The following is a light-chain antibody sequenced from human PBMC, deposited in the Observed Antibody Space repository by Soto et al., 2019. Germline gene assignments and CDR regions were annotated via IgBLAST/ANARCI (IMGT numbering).Light chain of an antibody. V-gene: IGLV2-14*01. Sequence: QSALTQPASVSGSPGQSITISCTGTSSDVGGYNYVSWYQQHPGKAPKLMIFDVSKRPSGVSNRFSGSKSGNTASLTISGLQAGDEADYYGSSSAGSSHWVFGRWTTLTVL. J-gene: IGLJ3*02. CDR3: SSSAGSSHWV. CDR2: DVS. CDR1: SSDVGGYNY.